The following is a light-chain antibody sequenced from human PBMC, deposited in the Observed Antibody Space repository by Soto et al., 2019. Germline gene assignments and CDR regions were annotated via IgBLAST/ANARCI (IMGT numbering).Light chain of an antibody. CDR3: SSYGGSSNLV. CDR1: SSDLGGYNY. CDR2: EVN. Sequence: QSVLTQPPSASGSPGQSVTISCTGTSSDLGGYNYVSWYQQHPGKAPKLMIYEVNKRPSGVPDRFSGSKSGNTASLTVSGLQAEDEANYYCSSYGGSSNLVFGGGTKLTVL. V-gene: IGLV2-8*01. J-gene: IGLJ2*01.